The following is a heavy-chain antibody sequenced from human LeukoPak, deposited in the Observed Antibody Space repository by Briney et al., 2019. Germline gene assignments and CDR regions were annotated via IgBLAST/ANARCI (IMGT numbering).Heavy chain of an antibody. D-gene: IGHD3-10*01. V-gene: IGHV3-23*01. CDR2: LNGGGGAR. J-gene: IGHJ4*02. Sequence: HTGGSLRHSCAASGFTFSSYAMSWVRQAPGKGLEWVSSLNGGGGARSYADSVKGRFTISRDNSKNTLYLQMNSLRAEDTAVYYCRCFGVTKPDFDYWGQGSLVTVSS. CDR3: RCFGVTKPDFDY. CDR1: GFTFSSYA.